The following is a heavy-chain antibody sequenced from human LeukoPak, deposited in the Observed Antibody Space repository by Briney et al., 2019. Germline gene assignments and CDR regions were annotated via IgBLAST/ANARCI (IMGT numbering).Heavy chain of an antibody. Sequence: GGSLRLSCAASGFSFSSYAMSWVRQAPGKGLEWVSAISGSGGSTYYAASVKGRFTISRDNSKNTLYLQMNSLRAEDTAVYYCAKDQGKYYDFWSGYYSFDYWGQGTLVTVSS. V-gene: IGHV3-23*01. J-gene: IGHJ4*02. D-gene: IGHD3-3*01. CDR3: AKDQGKYYDFWSGYYSFDY. CDR2: ISGSGGST. CDR1: GFSFSSYA.